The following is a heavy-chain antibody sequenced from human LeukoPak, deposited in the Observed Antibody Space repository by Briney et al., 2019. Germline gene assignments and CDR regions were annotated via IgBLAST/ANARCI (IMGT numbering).Heavy chain of an antibody. J-gene: IGHJ6*03. V-gene: IGHV1-69*05. Sequence: SVKVSCKASGGTFSSYAISWVRQAPGQGLEWMGGIVPIFGTANYAQKFQGRVTITTDESTSTAYMELSSLRSEDTAVYYCARGGVPAAIYYYYYMDVWGKGTTVTVSS. D-gene: IGHD2-2*01. CDR1: GGTFSSYA. CDR3: ARGGVPAAIYYYYYMDV. CDR2: IVPIFGTA.